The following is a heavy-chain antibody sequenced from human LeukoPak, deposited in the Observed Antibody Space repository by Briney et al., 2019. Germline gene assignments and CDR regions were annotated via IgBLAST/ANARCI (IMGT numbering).Heavy chain of an antibody. CDR2: IYHSGST. CDR1: GGSISSYY. V-gene: IGHV4-38-2*02. J-gene: IGHJ4*02. Sequence: KSSETLSLTCTVSGGSISSYYWSWIRQPPGKGLEWIGSIYHSGSTYYNPSLKSRVTISVDTSKNQFSLKLSSVTAADTAVYYCAREGNQYYGSGSFDYWGQGTLVTVSS. CDR3: AREGNQYYGSGSFDY. D-gene: IGHD3-10*01.